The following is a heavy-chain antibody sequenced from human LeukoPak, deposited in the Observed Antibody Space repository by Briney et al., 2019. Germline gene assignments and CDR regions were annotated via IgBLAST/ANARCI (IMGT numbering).Heavy chain of an antibody. V-gene: IGHV4-34*01. D-gene: IGHD1-26*01. CDR3: ARGAEHENWLDP. CDR2: INHSGST. Sequence: PSETLSLTCAVYGGSFSGYYWSWIRQPPGKGLEWIGEINHSGSTKQNPSLKSRVTISVDTSKNQFSLKLSSVTAADTAVYYCARGAEHENWLDPWGQGTLVTVSS. J-gene: IGHJ5*02. CDR1: GGSFSGYY.